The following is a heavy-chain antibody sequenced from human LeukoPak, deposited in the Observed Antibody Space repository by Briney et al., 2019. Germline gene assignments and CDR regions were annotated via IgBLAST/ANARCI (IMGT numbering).Heavy chain of an antibody. V-gene: IGHV3-30*02. CDR1: GFTFSTYG. J-gene: IGHJ4*02. D-gene: IGHD2-2*01. CDR2: IRYDGSDK. Sequence: GGSLRLSCTASGFTFSTYGMHWVRQAPGKGLEWVAFIRYDGSDKYYADSVKGRFTISRDNSKNTLYLQMNSLRAEDTAVYYCAREGVEIVVVPAATYDYWGQGTLVTVSS. CDR3: AREGVEIVVVPAATYDY.